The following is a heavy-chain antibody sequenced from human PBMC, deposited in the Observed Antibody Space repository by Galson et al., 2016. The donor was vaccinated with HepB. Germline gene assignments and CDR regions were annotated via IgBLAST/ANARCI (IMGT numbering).Heavy chain of an antibody. Sequence: SLRLSCAASGFTVSSNYMTWVRQAPGKGLEWVSVILTSGGANYADSVKGRFTISRDNSKNTLYLQMNSLRPEDTAVYYCAGEGDYHAALAVWGKGTTVTVSS. CDR1: GFTVSSNY. D-gene: IGHD4-17*01. V-gene: IGHV3-66*03. J-gene: IGHJ6*04. CDR2: ILTSGGA. CDR3: AGEGDYHAALAV.